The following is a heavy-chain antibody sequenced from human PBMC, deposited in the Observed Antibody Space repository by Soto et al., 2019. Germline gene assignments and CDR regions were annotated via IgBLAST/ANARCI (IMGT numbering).Heavy chain of an antibody. D-gene: IGHD3-22*01. J-gene: IGHJ1*01. Sequence: ESGPTLVNPTQTLTLTCTFSGFSLSTSGVGVGWIRQPPGKALEWLALIYWNDDKRYSPSLKSRLTITKDTSKNQVALTMTNMDPVGTATYYCARRKNYYDSSGYQEYFQHGGQGTMVTVSS. V-gene: IGHV2-5*01. CDR2: IYWNDDK. CDR1: GFSLSTSGVG. CDR3: ARRKNYYDSSGYQEYFQH.